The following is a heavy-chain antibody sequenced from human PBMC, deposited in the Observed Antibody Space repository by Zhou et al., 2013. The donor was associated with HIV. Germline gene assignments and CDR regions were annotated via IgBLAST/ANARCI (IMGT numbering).Heavy chain of an antibody. V-gene: IGHV1-18*01. CDR1: GYTFSSYY. CDR2: ISAYSGNT. CDR3: ARSKGAFVVDLFDY. J-gene: IGHJ4*02. D-gene: IGHD2-15*01. Sequence: QLVQSGAEVKKPGASVKVSCKASGYTFSSYYMNWVRQVPGQGLEWMGWISAYSGNTKYEQEFQGRVTMTVDTSTSTAYMDLNNLRSDDTAVYYCARSKGAFVVDLFDYWGQGTLVTVSS.